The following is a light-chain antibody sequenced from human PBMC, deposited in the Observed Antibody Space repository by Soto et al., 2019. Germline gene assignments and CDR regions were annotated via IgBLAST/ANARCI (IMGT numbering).Light chain of an antibody. J-gene: IGLJ1*01. V-gene: IGLV2-14*02. CDR1: SSDVGSHNF. Sequence: QSALTQPASVSGSPGQSITISCTGTSSDVGSHNFVSWYQQRPGKAPKLMIFEVTKRPSGVSSRFSASKSGNTASLAITGLQAEDEGDYYCQSYDSTLSARYVFGTGTKVTVL. CDR2: EVT. CDR3: QSYDSTLSARYV.